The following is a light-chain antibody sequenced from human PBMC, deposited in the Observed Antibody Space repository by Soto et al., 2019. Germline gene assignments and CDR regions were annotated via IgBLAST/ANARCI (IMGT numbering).Light chain of an antibody. J-gene: IGKJ1*01. CDR2: GAS. CDR1: QSVTSIY. Sequence: EIVLTQSPGTLALSLGERATLSCRASQSVTSIYLSWYQQKPGQAPRLLIYGASSSATGIPDRFTGSGSGIAFTLTISRLEPEDFAVYYCQQYGSSGTCGQGTKVDIK. CDR3: QQYGSSGT. V-gene: IGKV3-20*01.